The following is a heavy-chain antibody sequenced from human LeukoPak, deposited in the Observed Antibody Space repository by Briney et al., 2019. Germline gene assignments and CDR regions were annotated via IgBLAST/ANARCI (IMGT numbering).Heavy chain of an antibody. CDR1: GGSISSYY. Sequence: SETLSLTCTVSGGSISSYYWSWIRQPPGKGLEWSGYIYYSGSTNYKPSLKSRVTISVDTSKNQFSLKLSSVTAADTAVYYCARGGYYGSGNDFRFDPWGQGTLVTVSA. D-gene: IGHD3-10*01. CDR2: IYYSGST. V-gene: IGHV4-59*01. J-gene: IGHJ5*02. CDR3: ARGGYYGSGNDFRFDP.